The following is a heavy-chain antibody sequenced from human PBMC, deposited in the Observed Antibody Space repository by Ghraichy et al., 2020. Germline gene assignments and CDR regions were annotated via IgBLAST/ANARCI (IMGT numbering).Heavy chain of an antibody. Sequence: ASVKVSCKASGYTFTSYDINWVRQAAVQGLEWMGWMNPNSGNTGYAQKFQGRVIMTRNTAINTAYMELSSLRSEDTAVYYCARAGIAATGLDYWGQGTLVTVAS. V-gene: IGHV1-8*01. CDR2: MNPNSGNT. J-gene: IGHJ4*02. D-gene: IGHD6-13*01. CDR1: GYTFTSYD. CDR3: ARAGIAATGLDY.